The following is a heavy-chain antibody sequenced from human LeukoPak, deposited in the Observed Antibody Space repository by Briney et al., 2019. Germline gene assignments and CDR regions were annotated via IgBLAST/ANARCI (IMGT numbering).Heavy chain of an antibody. Sequence: GGSLRLFCTPSVLTYSIYAMSWVREATGKALECLSAFSGSGGSTYYADSVKGRFTISRDNSKNTLYLQMNSLRAEDTAVYYCAKFGVSCSSTSCSLTRFDYWGQGTLVTVSS. CDR3: AKFGVSCSSTSCSLTRFDY. CDR2: FSGSGGST. J-gene: IGHJ4*02. V-gene: IGHV3-23*01. D-gene: IGHD2-2*01. CDR1: VLTYSIYA.